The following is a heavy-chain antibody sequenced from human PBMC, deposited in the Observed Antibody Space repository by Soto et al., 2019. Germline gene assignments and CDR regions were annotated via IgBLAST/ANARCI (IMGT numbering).Heavy chain of an antibody. CDR1: GFTFSGSA. Sequence: GGSLRLSCAASGFTFSGSAMHWVRQASGKGLEWVGRIRSKANSYATAYAASVKGRFTISRDDSKNTAYLQMNSLKTEDTAVYYCTRHPVTGTTPFYYHYYMDVWGKGTTVTVSS. CDR3: TRHPVTGTTPFYYHYYMDV. V-gene: IGHV3-73*01. D-gene: IGHD1-7*01. J-gene: IGHJ6*03. CDR2: IRSKANSYAT.